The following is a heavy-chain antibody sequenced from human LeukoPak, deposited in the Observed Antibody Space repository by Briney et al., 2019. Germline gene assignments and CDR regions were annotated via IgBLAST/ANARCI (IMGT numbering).Heavy chain of an antibody. J-gene: IGHJ6*03. V-gene: IGHV1-46*01. D-gene: IGHD1-14*01. CDR1: GYTFTSYY. CDR3: ARSSGRSPNRDYMDV. Sequence: GASVKVSCKASGYTFTSYYMHWVRQAPGQGLEWMGIINPSGGSTNYAQKFQGRVTMTRDASTSTVYMELSSLRSEDTAVYYCARSSGRSPNRDYMDVWGKGTTVTISS. CDR2: INPSGGST.